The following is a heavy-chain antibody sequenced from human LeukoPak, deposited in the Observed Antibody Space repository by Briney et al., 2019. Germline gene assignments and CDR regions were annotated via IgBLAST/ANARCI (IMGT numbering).Heavy chain of an antibody. D-gene: IGHD6-13*01. CDR3: AIRQEWAYSSSWEDY. CDR1: GGSISSRYY. V-gene: IGHV4-34*01. CDR2: INHSGST. Sequence: PSETLSLTCSVSGGSISSRYYWGWIRQPPGKGLEWIGEINHSGSTNYNPSLKSRVTISVDTSKNQFSLKLSSVTAADTAVYYCAIRQEWAYSSSWEDYWGQGTLVTVSS. J-gene: IGHJ4*02.